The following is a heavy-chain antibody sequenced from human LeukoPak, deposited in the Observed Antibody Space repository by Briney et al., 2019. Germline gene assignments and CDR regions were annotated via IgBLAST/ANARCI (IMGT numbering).Heavy chain of an antibody. CDR1: GGSFSGYY. CDR2: INHSGST. CDR3: ARSYDFWSGYYADY. D-gene: IGHD3-3*01. J-gene: IGHJ4*02. V-gene: IGHV4-34*01. Sequence: SETLSLTCAVYGGSFSGYYWSWIRQPPGKGLEWIGEINHSGSTNYNPSLKSRVTISVDTSENQFSLKLSSVTAADTAVYYCARSYDFWSGYYADYWGQGTLVTVSS.